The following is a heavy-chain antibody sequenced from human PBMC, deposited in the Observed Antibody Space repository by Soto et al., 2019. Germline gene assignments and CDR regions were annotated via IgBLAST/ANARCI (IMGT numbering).Heavy chain of an antibody. J-gene: IGHJ3*02. D-gene: IGHD1-26*01. CDR3: ARRSGIDAFDI. CDR1: GFTVSSNY. V-gene: IGHV3-66*04. CDR2: IYSGGST. Sequence: PGGSLRLSCAASGFTVSSNYMSWVRQAPGKGLEWVSVIYSGGSTYYADSVKGRFTISRDNSKNTLYLQMNSLRAEDTAVYYCARRSGIDAFDIWGQGTMVTVSS.